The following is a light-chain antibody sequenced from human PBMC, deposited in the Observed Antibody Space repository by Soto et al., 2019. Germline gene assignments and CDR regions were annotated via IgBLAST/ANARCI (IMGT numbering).Light chain of an antibody. CDR1: SSDVGNYNY. CDR2: YVN. J-gene: IGLJ2*01. Sequence: QSALTQPGSVSGSPGQSVTISCTGTSSDVGNYNYVSWYQQHPGKAPKVMIYYVNKWPSGVPDRFAGSKSGNTASLTICRLPPEDEADYCRPSYARSYTRVFGGGTKLTVL. CDR3: PSYARSYTRV. V-gene: IGLV2-11*01.